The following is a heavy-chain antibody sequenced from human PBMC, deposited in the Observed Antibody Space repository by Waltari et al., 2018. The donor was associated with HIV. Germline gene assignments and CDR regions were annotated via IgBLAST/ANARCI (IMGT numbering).Heavy chain of an antibody. CDR1: GYSFNNYW. J-gene: IGHJ4*02. Sequence: EVHLVQSGAELKKPGESLRISCQGSGYSFNNYWIGWVRQMPGKGPEWMGNIYPADSETRYSPAFEGRSTIAVDKSINTVFLQWNSLKASDTARYFCARHHPEPRRSYYASSYYDVWGQGTLVTVSS. V-gene: IGHV5-51*01. CDR2: IYPADSET. CDR3: ARHHPEPRRSYYASSYYDV. D-gene: IGHD3-10*01.